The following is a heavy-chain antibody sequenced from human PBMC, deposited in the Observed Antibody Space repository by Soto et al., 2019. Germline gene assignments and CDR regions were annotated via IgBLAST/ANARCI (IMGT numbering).Heavy chain of an antibody. CDR2: IYYSGST. Sequence: SETLSLTCTVSGGSISSGGYYWSWMRQHPGKGLEGIGYIYYSGSTYYNPSLKSRVTISVDTSKNQFSLKLSSVTAADTAVYYCAREGFTVGRDSSWYLGTYYYYGIDVWGQGTTVTVSS. V-gene: IGHV4-31*03. CDR1: GGSISSGGYY. J-gene: IGHJ6*02. D-gene: IGHD3-22*01. CDR3: AREGFTVGRDSSWYLGTYYYYGIDV.